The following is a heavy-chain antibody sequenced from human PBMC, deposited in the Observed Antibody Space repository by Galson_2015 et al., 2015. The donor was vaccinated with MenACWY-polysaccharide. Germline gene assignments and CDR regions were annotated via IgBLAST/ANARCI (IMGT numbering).Heavy chain of an antibody. V-gene: IGHV3-30-3*01. CDR2: ISYDGINK. D-gene: IGHD3-9*01. Sequence: LRLSCAVSGFIFSNHAMHWVRQAPGKGLEWVGVISYDGINKYYADSVKGRITISRDDSQNTLFLQLNSLRAEDTAVYYCARDASPLGRYFASKGWAYWGQGSWVTVSS. CDR3: ARDASPLGRYFASKGWAY. CDR1: GFIFSNHA. J-gene: IGHJ4*02.